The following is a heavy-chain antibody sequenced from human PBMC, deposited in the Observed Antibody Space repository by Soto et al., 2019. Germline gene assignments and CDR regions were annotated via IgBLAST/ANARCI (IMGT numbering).Heavy chain of an antibody. CDR1: GGSFSGYC. CDR3: AGYSNSWSKYVKH. Sequence: VQLQQWGAGLLKPSETLSLTCAVYGGSFSGYCWSWIRQTPGERLEWVGDICHGGGANYNPSLKSRVSFSMDPSKNQFSRKLNAVMAADTAVYYCAGYSNSWSKYVKHWGRGSLVTVSS. D-gene: IGHD6-13*01. CDR2: ICHGGGA. J-gene: IGHJ1*01. V-gene: IGHV4-34*01.